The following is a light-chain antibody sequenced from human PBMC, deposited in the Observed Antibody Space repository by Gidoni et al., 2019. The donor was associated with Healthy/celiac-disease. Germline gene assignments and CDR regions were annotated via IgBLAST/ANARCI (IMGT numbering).Light chain of an antibody. V-gene: IGKV2-28*01. Sequence: DIVMTQSPLSLPVTPGEPASISCRSSQSLLHSNGYNYLDWYLQKPGQSPQLLVYLGSSRASGVPDRFSGSGSGTDFTLKISIVEAEDVGVYYCMQALQTPRTFGGGTKVEIK. CDR3: MQALQTPRT. J-gene: IGKJ4*01. CDR1: QSLLHSNGYNY. CDR2: LGS.